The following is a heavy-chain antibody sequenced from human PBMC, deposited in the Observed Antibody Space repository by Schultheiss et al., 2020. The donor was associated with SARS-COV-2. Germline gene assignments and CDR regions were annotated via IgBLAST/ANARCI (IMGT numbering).Heavy chain of an antibody. Sequence: GGSLRLSCAASGFSFSNYGMHWVRQAPGKGLEWVSVMSHDGNNQYYADSVKGRFTVSRDTSKNTLYLQMNSLGAEDTAVYYCASGFYDFWSGYYKDDYWGRGTLVTVSS. CDR2: MSHDGNNQ. CDR3: ASGFYDFWSGYYKDDY. V-gene: IGHV3-30*03. CDR1: GFSFSNYG. D-gene: IGHD3-3*01. J-gene: IGHJ4*02.